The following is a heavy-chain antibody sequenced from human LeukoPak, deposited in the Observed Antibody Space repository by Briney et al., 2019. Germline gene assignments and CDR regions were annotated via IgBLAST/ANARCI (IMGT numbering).Heavy chain of an antibody. CDR2: TSASAGTT. CDR3: AKDALVGVVGGQWLEPAWYFDL. V-gene: IGHV3-23*01. CDR1: GFNLRTYG. D-gene: IGHD6-19*01. Sequence: GGSLRLSCVASGFNLRTYGMSWVRQAPGKGLDWVSTTSASAGTTNYADSVKGRFTISRDNSKNTLYLQMNSLRAEDTALYYCAKDALVGVVGGQWLEPAWYFDLWGRGTLVTVSS. J-gene: IGHJ2*01.